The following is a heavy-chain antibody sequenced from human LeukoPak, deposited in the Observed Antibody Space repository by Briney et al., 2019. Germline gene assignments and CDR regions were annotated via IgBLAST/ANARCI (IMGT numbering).Heavy chain of an antibody. CDR2: ISSRGSTI. J-gene: IGHJ3*02. CDR3: ASKTTVTLDI. V-gene: IGHV3-11*04. Sequence: GRSLRLSCAASGFTFSDYYMSWIRQAPGKGLEWVSYISSRGSTIYYADSVKGRFTLSRDNAKNSLYLQMNSLRAEDTAVYYCASKTTVTLDIWGQGTMATVSS. CDR1: GFTFSDYY. D-gene: IGHD4-11*01.